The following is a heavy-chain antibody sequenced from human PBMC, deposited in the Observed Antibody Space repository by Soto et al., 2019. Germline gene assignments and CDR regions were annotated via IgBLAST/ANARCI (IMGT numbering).Heavy chain of an antibody. D-gene: IGHD3-9*01. CDR1: GGSISSSSYY. CDR2: IYYSGST. V-gene: IGHV4-39*01. CDR3: ASDYDILTGRYYYGMDV. J-gene: IGHJ6*02. Sequence: SETLSLTCTVSGGSISSSSYYWGWIRQPPGKGLEWIGSIYYSGSTYYNPSLKSRVTISVDTSKNQFSLKLSSVTAADTAVYYCASDYDILTGRYYYGMDVWGQGTTVTVSS.